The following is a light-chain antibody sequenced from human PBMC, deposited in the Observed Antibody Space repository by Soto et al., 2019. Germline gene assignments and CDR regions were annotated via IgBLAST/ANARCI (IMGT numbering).Light chain of an antibody. CDR1: QSVTNSF. CDR2: GAS. V-gene: IGKV3-20*01. Sequence: EIVLAQSPGTLSLSPGERATLSCRASQSVTNSFLAWYQQKPGQAPRLLIYGASIRATGIPDRFSGSGSETDFTLTISRLEPEDFALYYCQQYGSSAPITFGQGTRREIK. J-gene: IGKJ5*01. CDR3: QQYGSSAPIT.